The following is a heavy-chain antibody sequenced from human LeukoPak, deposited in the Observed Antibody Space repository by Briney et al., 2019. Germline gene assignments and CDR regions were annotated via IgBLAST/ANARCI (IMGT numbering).Heavy chain of an antibody. J-gene: IGHJ4*02. V-gene: IGHV4-38-2*02. Sequence: SETLSLTCTVSGYSISSGYYWGWIRQPPGKGLEWIGSIYHSGSTYYNPSLKSRVTISVDTSKNQFSLKLSSVTAADTAVYYCARVMVGTTRGLFDYWGQGTLVTVSS. CDR2: IYHSGST. CDR1: GYSISSGYY. CDR3: ARVMVGTTRGLFDY. D-gene: IGHD1-26*01.